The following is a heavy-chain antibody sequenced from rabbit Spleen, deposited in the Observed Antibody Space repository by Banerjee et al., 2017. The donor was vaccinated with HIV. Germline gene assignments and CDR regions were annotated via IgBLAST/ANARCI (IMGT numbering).Heavy chain of an antibody. Sequence: QSLEESGGGLVKPGGTLTLTCKASGLDFSSSYWICWVRQAPGKGLEWIACIYAGSSGSTYYASWAKGRFTISKTSSTTVTLQMTSLTAADTATYFCARDTSSSFSSYGMDLWGQGTLVTVS. V-gene: IGHV1S40*01. D-gene: IGHD1-1*01. J-gene: IGHJ6*01. CDR2: IYAGSSGST. CDR3: ARDTSSSFSSYGMDL. CDR1: GLDFSSSYW.